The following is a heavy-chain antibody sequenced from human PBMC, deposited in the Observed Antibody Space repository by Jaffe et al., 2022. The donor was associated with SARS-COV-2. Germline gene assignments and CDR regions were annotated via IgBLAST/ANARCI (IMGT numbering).Heavy chain of an antibody. D-gene: IGHD3-3*01. CDR1: GITLSSYA. Sequence: EVQLLESGGGLVQPGGSLRLSCEASGITLSSYAMSWVRQAPGKGLEWVSSIGDSGVSTSYADSATGRFTISRDNSKNTLYLQMNSLRADDTAVYYCAKDQGRGLRDFWSGYSTHYQSAMDVWGQGTTVTVSS. CDR2: IGDSGVST. V-gene: IGHV3-23*01. CDR3: AKDQGRGLRDFWSGYSTHYQSAMDV. J-gene: IGHJ6*02.